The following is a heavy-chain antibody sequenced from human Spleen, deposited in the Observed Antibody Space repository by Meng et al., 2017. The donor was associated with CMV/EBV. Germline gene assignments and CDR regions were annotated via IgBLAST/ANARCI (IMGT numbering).Heavy chain of an antibody. J-gene: IGHJ4*02. Sequence: QVQLQQGGGGLLKPSETLSLTCAVYGGSFSGYYWSWIRQPPGKGLEWIGEINHSGSTNYNPSLKSRVTISVDTSKNQFSLKLSSVTAADTAVYYCARDRGVPAAPDYWGQGTLVTVSS. CDR3: ARDRGVPAAPDY. V-gene: IGHV4-34*01. D-gene: IGHD2-2*01. CDR1: GGSFSGYY. CDR2: INHSGST.